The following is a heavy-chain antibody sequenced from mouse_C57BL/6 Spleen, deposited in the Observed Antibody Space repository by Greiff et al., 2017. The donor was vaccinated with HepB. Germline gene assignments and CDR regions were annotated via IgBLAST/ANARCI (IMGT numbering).Heavy chain of an antibody. Sequence: VQLKQSGAELVRPGASVKLSCTASGFNIKDYYMHWVKQRPEQGLEVIGRIDPEDGDTEYAPKFQGKATMTADTSSNPAYLQLSSLTSEDTAVYYCTTGTDYAMDYWGQGTSVTVSS. CDR3: TTGTDYAMDY. CDR2: IDPEDGDT. D-gene: IGHD3-3*01. V-gene: IGHV14-1*01. J-gene: IGHJ4*01. CDR1: GFNIKDYY.